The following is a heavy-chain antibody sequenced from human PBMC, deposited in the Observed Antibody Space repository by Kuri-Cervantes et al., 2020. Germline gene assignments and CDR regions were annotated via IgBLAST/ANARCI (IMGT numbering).Heavy chain of an antibody. CDR2: IRSKANSYAT. V-gene: IGHV3-73*01. Sequence: GESLKISCAASGFTFSGSAMHWVRQASGKGPEWVGRIRSKANSYATAHAASVKGRFTISRDDSKNTAYLQMNSLKTEDTAVYYCARWGGYGWRYFDYWGQGTLVTVSS. CDR1: GFTFSGSA. CDR3: ARWGGYGWRYFDY. D-gene: IGHD5-18*01. J-gene: IGHJ4*02.